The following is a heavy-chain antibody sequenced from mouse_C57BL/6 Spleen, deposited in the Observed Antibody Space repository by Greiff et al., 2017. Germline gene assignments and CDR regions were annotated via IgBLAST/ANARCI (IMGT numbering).Heavy chain of an antibody. J-gene: IGHJ4*01. CDR3: ARGRSDCDVGYAMDY. CDR1: GYTFTSYW. D-gene: IGHD2-4*01. Sequence: VQLQQPGAELVKPGASVKLSCKASGYTFTSYWMHWVKQRPGQGLEWIGMIHPNSGSTNYNEKFKSKATLTVDKSSSTAYMELSSLTSEDSAVYDCARGRSDCDVGYAMDYWGQGTSVTVSS. V-gene: IGHV1-64*01. CDR2: IHPNSGST.